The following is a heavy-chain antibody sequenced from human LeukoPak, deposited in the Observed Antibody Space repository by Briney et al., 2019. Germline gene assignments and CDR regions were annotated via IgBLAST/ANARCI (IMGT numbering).Heavy chain of an antibody. J-gene: IGHJ4*02. V-gene: IGHV3-23*01. CDR1: GFPFSTIW. CDR3: VKPMREGNYGDYLI. Sequence: GGSLRLSCAASGFPFSTIWMNWVRQAPGKGLEWVSAITGSGGSTFYADSVKGRFTISRDNSKNTLFLQMASLRADDTAVYFCVKPMREGNYGDYLIWGQGTLVTVSS. D-gene: IGHD4-17*01. CDR2: ITGSGGST.